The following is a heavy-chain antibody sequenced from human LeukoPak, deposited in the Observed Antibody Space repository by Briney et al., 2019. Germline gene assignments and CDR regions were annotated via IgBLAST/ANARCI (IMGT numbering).Heavy chain of an antibody. J-gene: IGHJ4*01. D-gene: IGHD1-14*01. CDR3: FITAGPPTDH. CDR1: GITFSDYY. V-gene: IGHV3-11*04. Sequence: GGSLTLSCTASGITFSDYYMNWIRQAPGKCLEWLSFISRGGSPIYYADSVKGRFTISRDNAKNSLYLQMNSLRVEDTAMYYCFITAGPPTDHWGQGALVTVSS. CDR2: ISRGGSPI.